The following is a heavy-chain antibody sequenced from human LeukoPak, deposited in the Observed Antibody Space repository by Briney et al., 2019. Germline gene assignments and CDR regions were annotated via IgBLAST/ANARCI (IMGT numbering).Heavy chain of an antibody. J-gene: IGHJ5*02. CDR2: IYYSGRT. CDR1: RGSISGYY. CDR3: ARDQDGRFDP. V-gene: IGHV4-59*01. Sequence: SETLSLTCTVSRGSISGYYWSWIRQPPGKGLEWVGHIYYSGRTSYNPSLRSRVTISVDTSNNQFSLKVSSVTAADTAVYYCARDQDGRFDPWGQGTLVTVSS.